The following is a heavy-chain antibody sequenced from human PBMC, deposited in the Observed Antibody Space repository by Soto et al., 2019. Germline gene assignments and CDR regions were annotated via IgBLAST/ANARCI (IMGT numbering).Heavy chain of an antibody. J-gene: IGHJ3*02. CDR2: IYSGGST. CDR1: GFTVSSNY. Sequence: PGGSLRLSCAASGFTVSSNYMSWVRQAPGKGLEWVSVIYSGGSTYYADSVKGRFTISRDNSKNTLYLQMNSLRAEDTAVYYCARQLKRYCSSTSCSPDAFDIWGQGTMVTVSS. D-gene: IGHD2-2*01. V-gene: IGHV3-66*04. CDR3: ARQLKRYCSSTSCSPDAFDI.